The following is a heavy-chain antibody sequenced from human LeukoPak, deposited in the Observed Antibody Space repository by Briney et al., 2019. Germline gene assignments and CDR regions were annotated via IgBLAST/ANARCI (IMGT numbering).Heavy chain of an antibody. D-gene: IGHD5-12*01. CDR3: TRGSGFETGDY. V-gene: IGHV3-48*03. CDR1: GFSFSSYE. CDR2: ISASGTLT. Sequence: GGSLRLSCAASGFSFSSYEMNWVRQAPGKGLEWISYISASGTLTHYADSVKGRFTVSRDNAKNTFHLQMQSLKVEDTAIYYCTRGSGFETGDYWGQGTLVTVSS. J-gene: IGHJ4*02.